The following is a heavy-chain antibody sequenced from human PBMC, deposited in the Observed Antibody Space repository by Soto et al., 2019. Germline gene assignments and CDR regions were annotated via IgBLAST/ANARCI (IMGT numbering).Heavy chain of an antibody. V-gene: IGHV3-30-3*01. CDR3: ARSPYYYDSSGYWGY. J-gene: IGHJ4*02. CDR2: ISYDGSNK. CDR1: GFTFSSYA. D-gene: IGHD3-22*01. Sequence: GGSLRLSCAASGFTFSSYAMHWVRQAPGKGLEWVAVISYDGSNKYYADSVKGRFTISRDNAKNSLYLQMNSLRAEDTAVYYCARSPYYYDSSGYWGYWGQGTLVTVSS.